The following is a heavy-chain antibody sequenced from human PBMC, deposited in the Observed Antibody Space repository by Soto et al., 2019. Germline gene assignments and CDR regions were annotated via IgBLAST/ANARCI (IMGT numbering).Heavy chain of an antibody. CDR3: ARDGGIAARPLYYYYGMDV. D-gene: IGHD6-6*01. CDR1: GGSISSYY. Sequence: TLSLTCTVSGGSISSYYWSWIRQPPGKGLEWIGYIYYSGSTNYNPSLKSRVTISVDTSKNQFSLKLSSVTAADTAVYYCARDGGIAARPLYYYYGMDVWGQGTTVTVSS. V-gene: IGHV4-59*01. J-gene: IGHJ6*02. CDR2: IYYSGST.